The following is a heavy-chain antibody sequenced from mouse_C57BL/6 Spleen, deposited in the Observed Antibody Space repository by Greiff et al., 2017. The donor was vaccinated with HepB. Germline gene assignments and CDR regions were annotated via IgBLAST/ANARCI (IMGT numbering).Heavy chain of an antibody. CDR2: IDPEDGET. D-gene: IGHD2-3*01. J-gene: IGHJ4*01. CDR1: GFNIKDYY. Sequence: DVKLQESGAELVKPGASVKLSCTASGFNIKDYYMHWVKQRTEQGLEWIGRIDPEDGETKYAPKFQGKATITADTSSNTAYLQLSSLTSEDTAVYYCARRDGYYSLYYYAMDYWGQGTSVTVSS. CDR3: ARRDGYYSLYYYAMDY. V-gene: IGHV14-2*01.